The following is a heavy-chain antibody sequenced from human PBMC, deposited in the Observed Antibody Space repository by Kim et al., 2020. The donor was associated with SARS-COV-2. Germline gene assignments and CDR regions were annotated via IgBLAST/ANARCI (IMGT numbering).Heavy chain of an antibody. CDR1: GFTFSSYS. CDR2: ISSSSSYI. CDR3: ARDLWGGDSSGYYYESYYYYGMDV. D-gene: IGHD3-22*01. V-gene: IGHV3-21*01. Sequence: GGSLRLSCAASGFTFSSYSMNWVRQAPGKGLEWVSSISSSSSYIYYADSVKGRFTISRDNAKNSLYLQMNSLRAEDTAVYYCARDLWGGDSSGYYYESYYYYGMDVWGQGTTVTVSS. J-gene: IGHJ6*02.